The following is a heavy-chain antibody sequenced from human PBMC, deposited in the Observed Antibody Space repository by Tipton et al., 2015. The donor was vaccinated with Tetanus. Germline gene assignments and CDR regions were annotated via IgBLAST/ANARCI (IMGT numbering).Heavy chain of an antibody. CDR3: ARIGWLQQNKPAFDI. V-gene: IGHV4-61*08. CDR2: VHYSGST. CDR1: GGSVNSGGYY. D-gene: IGHD6-19*01. Sequence: TLSLTCTVSGGSVNSGGYYWTWIRQPPGRGLEWTGYVHYSGSTNYSPSLRSRVTLSVDTSKNQFSLKLSSVTAADTAVYYCARIGWLQQNKPAFDIWGQGTVVTVSS. J-gene: IGHJ3*02.